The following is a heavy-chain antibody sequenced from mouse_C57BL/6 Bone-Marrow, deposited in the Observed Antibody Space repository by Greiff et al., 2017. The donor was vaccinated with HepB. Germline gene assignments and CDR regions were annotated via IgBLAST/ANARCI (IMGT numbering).Heavy chain of an antibody. Sequence: QVQLQQPGAELVRPGSSVKLSCKASGYTFTSYWMHWVKQRPIQGLEWIGNIDPSDSETHYNQKFKDKATLTVDKSSSTAYMQLSSLTSEDSAVYYCAREGDLLLRSLFDYWGQGTTLTVSS. V-gene: IGHV1-52*01. CDR1: GYTFTSYW. CDR3: AREGDLLLRSLFDY. J-gene: IGHJ2*01. CDR2: IDPSDSET. D-gene: IGHD1-1*01.